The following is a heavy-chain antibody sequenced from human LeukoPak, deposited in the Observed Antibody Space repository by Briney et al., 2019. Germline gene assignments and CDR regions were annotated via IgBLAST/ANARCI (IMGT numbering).Heavy chain of an antibody. V-gene: IGHV3-33*01. D-gene: IGHD6-19*01. CDR1: GFTLSSYG. CDR2: IWYDGTNK. CDR3: ARDGLSSGWLQDY. Sequence: GGSLRLSCAASGFTLSSYGMHWVRQAPGKGLEWVAVIWYDGTNKYYADSVKGRFTISRDNSKNTLYLQMNSLRVEDTAVYYCARDGLSSGWLQDYWGQGTRVTVSS. J-gene: IGHJ4*02.